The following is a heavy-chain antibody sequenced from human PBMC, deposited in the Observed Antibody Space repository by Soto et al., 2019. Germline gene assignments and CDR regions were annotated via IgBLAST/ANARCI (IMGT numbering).Heavy chain of an antibody. CDR3: ARKGRGRNWFVL. Sequence: QVQLVQSGADIKKPGASVNLSCRASGYTFTSYVIHWVRQAPGQRPEWLGWINAGNGNTLYSQKFQGRLTITRDTPANTVFVQLSSLRSEDTALYYCARKGRGRNWFVLWGPGSLVTVSA. CDR1: GYTFTSYV. V-gene: IGHV1-3*01. J-gene: IGHJ5*02. D-gene: IGHD3-16*01. CDR2: INAGNGNT.